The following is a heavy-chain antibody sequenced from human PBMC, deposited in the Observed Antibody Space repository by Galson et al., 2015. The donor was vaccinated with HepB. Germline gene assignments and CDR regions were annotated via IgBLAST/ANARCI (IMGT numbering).Heavy chain of an antibody. CDR3: ARWRGSGYPRIIDY. Sequence: SLRLSCAASGFTFSSYGMHWVRQAPGEGLEWVAVIWYDGSNKYYADSVKGRFTISRDNSKNTLYLQMNSLRAEDTAVYYCARWRGSGYPRIIDYWGQGTLVTVSS. CDR1: GFTFSSYG. V-gene: IGHV3-33*08. D-gene: IGHD3-3*01. J-gene: IGHJ4*02. CDR2: IWYDGSNK.